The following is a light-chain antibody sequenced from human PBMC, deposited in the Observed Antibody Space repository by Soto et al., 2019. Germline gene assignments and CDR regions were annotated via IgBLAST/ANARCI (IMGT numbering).Light chain of an antibody. J-gene: IGKJ4*01. CDR2: KVS. Sequence: DVVMTQSPLSLPVTLGQPASISCRSSQGLVDNDGNTYLNWFQQRPGQSPRRLIYKVSNRDSGVPDRFSGSGSGTDFTLTISSLQPEDFATYYCQQVSGYPLNFGGGTKVDIK. V-gene: IGKV2-30*01. CDR1: QGLVDNDGNTY. CDR3: QQVSGYPLN.